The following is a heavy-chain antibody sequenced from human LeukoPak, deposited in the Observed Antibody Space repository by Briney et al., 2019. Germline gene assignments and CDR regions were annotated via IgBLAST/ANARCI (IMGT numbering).Heavy chain of an antibody. CDR2: FDPEDGET. V-gene: IGHV1-24*01. Sequence: ASVKVSCKVSGYTLTELSMHWVRQAPGKGLEWMGGFDPEDGETIYAQKFQGRVTMTEDTSTDTAYMELSGLRSEDTAVYYCATDTPPSLLWFGELWSAAFDIWGQGAMVTVSS. D-gene: IGHD3-10*01. CDR1: GYTLTELS. J-gene: IGHJ3*02. CDR3: ATDTPPSLLWFGELWSAAFDI.